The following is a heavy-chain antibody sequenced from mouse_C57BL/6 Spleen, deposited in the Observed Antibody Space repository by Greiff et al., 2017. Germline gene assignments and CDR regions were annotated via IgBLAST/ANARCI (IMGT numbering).Heavy chain of an antibody. V-gene: IGHV5-17*01. CDR1: GFTFSDYG. D-gene: IGHD2-4*01. CDR2: ISSGSSTI. J-gene: IGHJ1*03. Sequence: EVKVVESGGGLVKPGGSLKLSCAASGFTFSDYGMHWVRQAPEKGLEWVAYISSGSSTIYYADTVKGRFTISRDNAKNTLFLQMTSLRSEDTAMYYCARGGLREGYFDVWGTGTTVTVSS. CDR3: ARGGLREGYFDV.